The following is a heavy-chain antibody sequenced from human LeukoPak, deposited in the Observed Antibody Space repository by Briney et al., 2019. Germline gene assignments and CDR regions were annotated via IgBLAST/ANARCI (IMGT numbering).Heavy chain of an antibody. CDR2: INPSGGSP. J-gene: IGHJ6*03. CDR1: GYTFTYYY. CDR3: ARAQGSYYHYYMDV. Sequence: GASVKVSCKASGYTFTYYYIHWVRQAPGQGLEWMGIINPSGGSPNYAQKFQGRVTMTRDMSTSTVNMELSSLRSEDTAVYYCARAQGSYYHYYMDVWGKGTTVTVSS. V-gene: IGHV1-46*01. D-gene: IGHD1-26*01.